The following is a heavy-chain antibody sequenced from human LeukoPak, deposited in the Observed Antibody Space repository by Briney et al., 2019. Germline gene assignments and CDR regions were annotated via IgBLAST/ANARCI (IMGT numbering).Heavy chain of an antibody. J-gene: IGHJ6*02. CDR2: INPHSGDT. Sequence: ASVKVSCKASGYAFTDYYIHWVRQAPGQGLEWMGRINPHSGDTAFSQKFQGRVTMTRDTSISTGFMELSRLRSDDTAVYYCAREGFSGYRSAYYYNGMDVWGQGTTITVS. CDR1: GYAFTDYY. V-gene: IGHV1-2*06. CDR3: AREGFSGYRSAYYYNGMDV. D-gene: IGHD5-18*01.